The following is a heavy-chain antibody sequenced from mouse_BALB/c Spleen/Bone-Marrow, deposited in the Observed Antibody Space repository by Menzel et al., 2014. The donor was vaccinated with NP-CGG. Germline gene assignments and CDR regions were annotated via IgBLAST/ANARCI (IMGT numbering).Heavy chain of an antibody. J-gene: IGHJ4*01. V-gene: IGHV2-4*02. Sequence: VQLQQSGPGLVQPSQSLFITCTVSGFSVISYGVHWVRQPPGKGLEWLGVIWSGGSTGYNAAFISRLSISKDNSKSQVFFKMNSLQADDTAIYYCARNDYGNPHYAMDYWGQGTSVTVSS. CDR1: GFSVISYG. CDR3: ARNDYGNPHYAMDY. D-gene: IGHD2-1*01. CDR2: IWSGGST.